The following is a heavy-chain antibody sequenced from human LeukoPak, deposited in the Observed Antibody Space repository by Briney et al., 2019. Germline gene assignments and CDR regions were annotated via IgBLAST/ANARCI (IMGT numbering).Heavy chain of an antibody. D-gene: IGHD2-2*01. V-gene: IGHV1-2*02. CDR2: INPNSGGT. J-gene: IGHJ6*03. CDR1: GYTFTGYY. CDR3: ARGGSYPDATDIVVVPAARWWCYYYYMDV. Sequence: ASVKVSCKASGYTFTGYYMHWVRQAPGQGLEWMGWINPNSGGTNYAQKFQGRVTMTRDTSISTAYMELSRLRSDDTAVYYCARGGSYPDATDIVVVPAARWWCYYYYMDVWGKGTTVTVSS.